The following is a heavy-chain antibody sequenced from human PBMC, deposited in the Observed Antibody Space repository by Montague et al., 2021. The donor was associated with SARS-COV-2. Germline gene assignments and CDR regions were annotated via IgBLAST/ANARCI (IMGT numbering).Heavy chain of an antibody. J-gene: IGHJ3*02. CDR3: ARDSRNWYGPIGFDI. V-gene: IGHV6-1*01. Sequence: CAISGDSVSSNIAAWNWIRQSPSRGLVWLGRTFYRSKWYNEFAESVKSRISINADTSKNEVSLQLKYVTPEDTAMYYCARDSRNWYGPIGFDIWGQGTVVTVS. CDR2: TFYRSKWYN. CDR1: GDSVSSNIAA. D-gene: IGHD6-13*01.